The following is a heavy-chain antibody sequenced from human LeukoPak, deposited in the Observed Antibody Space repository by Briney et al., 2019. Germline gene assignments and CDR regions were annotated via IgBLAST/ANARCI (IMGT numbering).Heavy chain of an antibody. Sequence: ASVKVSCKASGGTFSNYAISWVRQAPGQGLHWMGGIIPMFGTANYAQRFQGRVTITADESSSTAYMELSSLRSEDTAVYYCARTGDDSSGYYGSSLDYWGQGTLVTVSS. V-gene: IGHV1-69*13. CDR2: IIPMFGTA. D-gene: IGHD3-22*01. J-gene: IGHJ4*02. CDR1: GGTFSNYA. CDR3: ARTGDDSSGYYGSSLDY.